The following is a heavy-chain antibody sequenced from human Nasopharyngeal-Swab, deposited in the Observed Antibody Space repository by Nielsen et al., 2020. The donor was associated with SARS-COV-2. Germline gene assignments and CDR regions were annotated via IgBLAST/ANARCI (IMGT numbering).Heavy chain of an antibody. V-gene: IGHV3-43*02. CDR1: GFTFDDCA. Sequence: GESLKISCAASGFTFDDCAMHWVRQAPGKGLEWVSLISGDGGSTYYADSVKGRFTISRDNSKNSLYLQMNSLRTEDTALYYCAKEQGYSSSWYGDYYYYYGMDVWGQGTTVTVSS. D-gene: IGHD6-13*01. CDR3: AKEQGYSSSWYGDYYYYYGMDV. CDR2: ISGDGGST. J-gene: IGHJ6*02.